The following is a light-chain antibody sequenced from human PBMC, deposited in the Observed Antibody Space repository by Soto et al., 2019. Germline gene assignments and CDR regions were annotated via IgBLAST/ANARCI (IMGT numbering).Light chain of an antibody. CDR2: DAS. Sequence: DRVTITCRASQGISIYLNWLQQKPGKAPKALIYDASNLQTGVPSGFSGSGSGTDFTLIITRLQPEDAATYYCQQYNNWPPITVGQGTRLEIK. CDR3: QQYNNWPPIT. V-gene: IGKV1-33*01. CDR1: QGISIY. J-gene: IGKJ5*01.